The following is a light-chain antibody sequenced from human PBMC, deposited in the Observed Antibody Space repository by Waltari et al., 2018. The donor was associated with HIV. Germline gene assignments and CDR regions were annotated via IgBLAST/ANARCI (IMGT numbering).Light chain of an antibody. Sequence: QSALTQPPSVSGSPGQSIPISCTGTSSDVGGYNYVSWYQQHPGKAPKLMIYEVSNRPSGVSNRFSGSKSGNTASLTISGLQAEDEADYYCSSYTSSSTYVVFGGGTKLTVL. CDR2: EVS. J-gene: IGLJ2*01. CDR3: SSYTSSSTYVV. CDR1: SSDVGGYNY. V-gene: IGLV2-14*01.